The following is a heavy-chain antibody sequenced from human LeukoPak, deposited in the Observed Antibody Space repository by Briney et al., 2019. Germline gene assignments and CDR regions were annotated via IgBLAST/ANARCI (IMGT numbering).Heavy chain of an antibody. D-gene: IGHD3-10*01. Sequence: PSEALSLTCAVYGGSFSGYYWTWIRQPPAKGLEWVGEINHSRNTNYSPSLKSRATISVDTSKNQFSLTLSSVTAADAAVYYCARRSSRYFGSRSYRKYYFDYWGQGTLVIVSS. CDR1: GGSFSGYY. CDR2: INHSRNT. V-gene: IGHV4-34*01. J-gene: IGHJ4*02. CDR3: ARRSSRYFGSRSYRKYYFDY.